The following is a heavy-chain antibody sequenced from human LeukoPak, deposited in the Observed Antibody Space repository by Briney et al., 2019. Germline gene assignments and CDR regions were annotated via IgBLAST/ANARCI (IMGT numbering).Heavy chain of an antibody. D-gene: IGHD3-22*01. Sequence: PGGSLRLSCAASGFTFSSYWTSWVRQASGKGLEWVANIKQDGSEKYYVDSVKGRFTISRDNAKNSLYLQMNSLRAEDTAVYYCARDSTRLFGPWGQGTLVTVSS. V-gene: IGHV3-7*01. CDR2: IKQDGSEK. CDR1: GFTFSSYW. CDR3: ARDSTRLFGP. J-gene: IGHJ5*02.